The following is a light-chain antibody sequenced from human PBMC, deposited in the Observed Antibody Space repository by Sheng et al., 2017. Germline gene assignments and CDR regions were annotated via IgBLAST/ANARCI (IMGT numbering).Light chain of an antibody. V-gene: IGKV1-8*01. CDR3: QQYYSYPRT. Sequence: IQMTQFPSTLSACVGDRVTITCRASQGISSYLAWYQQKPGKAPKLLIYAASTLQSGVPSRFSGSGSGTDFTLTISCLQSEDFATYYCQQYYSYPRTFGQGTKVEIK. CDR2: AAS. J-gene: IGKJ1*01. CDR1: QGISSY.